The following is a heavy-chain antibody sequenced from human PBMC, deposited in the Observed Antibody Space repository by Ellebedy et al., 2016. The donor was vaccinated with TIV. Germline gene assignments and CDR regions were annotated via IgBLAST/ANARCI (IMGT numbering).Heavy chain of an antibody. CDR2: MYCSGST. D-gene: IGHD3-16*02. CDR1: GFTFSSYA. Sequence: ESLKISXAASGFTFSSYAMSWVRQAPGKGLEWIGTMYCSGSTYYNLSLKSRATILVDTSKNQFSLKLSSVTAADTAMYYCARARRSGESSDWFDPWGQGTLVTVSS. CDR3: ARARRSGESSDWFDP. V-gene: IGHV4-59*12. J-gene: IGHJ5*02.